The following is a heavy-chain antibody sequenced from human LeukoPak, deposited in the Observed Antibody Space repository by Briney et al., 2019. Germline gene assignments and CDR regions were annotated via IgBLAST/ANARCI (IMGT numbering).Heavy chain of an antibody. CDR3: AAIQIGGGDAFDI. CDR2: INHSGST. CDR1: GGSFGGYY. V-gene: IGHV4-34*01. D-gene: IGHD5-18*01. J-gene: IGHJ3*02. Sequence: SETLSLTCAVYGGSFGGYYWSWIRQPPGKGLEWIGEINHSGSTNYNPSLKSRVTISVDTSKNQFSLNLHSVTAADTAVYYCAAIQIGGGDAFDIWGQGTMVTVS.